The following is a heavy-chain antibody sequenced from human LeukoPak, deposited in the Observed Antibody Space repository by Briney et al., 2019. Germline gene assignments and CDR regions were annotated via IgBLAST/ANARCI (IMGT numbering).Heavy chain of an antibody. J-gene: IGHJ4*02. CDR3: ARDKQPGDY. D-gene: IGHD5-18*01. CDR1: GGSMSGYY. Sequence: SETLSLTCTVSGGSMSGYYWGWIRQPPGKGLEWIGYIYYSGSTTHNPSLKSRVTMSVDTHKNQFSLKLSSVTAADTAVYYCARDKQPGDYWGQGTLVTVSS. CDR2: IYYSGST. V-gene: IGHV4-59*01.